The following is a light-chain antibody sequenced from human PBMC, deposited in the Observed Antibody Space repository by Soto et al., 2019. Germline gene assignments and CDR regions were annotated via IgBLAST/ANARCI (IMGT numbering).Light chain of an antibody. V-gene: IGLV2-14*01. J-gene: IGLJ2*01. CDR3: SSYTTRSIVV. CDR2: DVY. Sequence: QSALTQPASVSGSPGQSITISCTGTSSDVGGYNYVSWFQQHPGKAPNLMIYDVYRRPSGVSYRFSGSKSGNTASLTISGLQAEDEADYYCSSYTTRSIVVFGGGTKLTVL. CDR1: SSDVGGYNY.